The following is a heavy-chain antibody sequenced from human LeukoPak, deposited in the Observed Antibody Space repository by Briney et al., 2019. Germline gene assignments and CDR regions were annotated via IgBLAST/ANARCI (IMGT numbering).Heavy chain of an antibody. Sequence: EASVKVSCKASGYTFTSYYMHWVRQAPGQGLEWMGIINPSGGSTSYAQKFQGRVTMTRGTSTSTVYMELSSLRSEDTAVYYCARDGGYDFWSGYHRPDYWGQGTLVTVSS. CDR2: INPSGGST. V-gene: IGHV1-46*01. J-gene: IGHJ4*02. CDR3: ARDGGYDFWSGYHRPDY. D-gene: IGHD3-3*01. CDR1: GYTFTSYY.